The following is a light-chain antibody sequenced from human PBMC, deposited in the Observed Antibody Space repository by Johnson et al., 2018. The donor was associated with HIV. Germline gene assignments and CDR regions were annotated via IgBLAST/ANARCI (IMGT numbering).Light chain of an antibody. V-gene: IGLV1-51*01. Sequence: QSVLTQPPSVSAAPGQKVTISCSGSSSNIGNNYVSWYQQVPGTAPKLLIYDNNKRPSGIPDRFSGSKSGTSATMGITGLQTGDEADYYCGTWDSSLSACGYLSVFGTGTKVTVL. CDR2: DNN. CDR1: SSNIGNNY. CDR3: GTWDSSLSACGYLSV. J-gene: IGLJ1*01.